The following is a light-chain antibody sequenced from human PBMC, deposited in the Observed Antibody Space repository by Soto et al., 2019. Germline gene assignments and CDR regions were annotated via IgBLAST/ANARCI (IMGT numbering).Light chain of an antibody. CDR2: AAS. V-gene: IGKV1-39*01. CDR3: QLSYSPPYT. Sequence: DIQMSQSPSSLSTSVGDRVTITCRARQSISSYLNWYQQKPGKAPKLLIYAASSLQSGVPSRFSGSESGTDFTLTISSLQPEDVATYYCQLSYSPPYTFGQGTKLDIK. J-gene: IGKJ2*01. CDR1: QSISSY.